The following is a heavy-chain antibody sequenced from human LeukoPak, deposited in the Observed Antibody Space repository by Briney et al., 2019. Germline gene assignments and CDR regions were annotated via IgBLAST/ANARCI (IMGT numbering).Heavy chain of an antibody. D-gene: IGHD3-22*01. CDR2: INHSGST. V-gene: IGHV4-34*01. CDR1: SGTFSGYF. CDR3: ARVQPYFDTSGYYLCPFDS. Sequence: SETLSLTCAVYSGTFSGYFWTWIRQPPGKGLEWIGDINHSGSTNYNPSLKSRVTVSADSSKNQFSLKLISVTAADTAVYYCARVQPYFDTSGYYLCPFDSWGQGTPVTVSS. J-gene: IGHJ4*02.